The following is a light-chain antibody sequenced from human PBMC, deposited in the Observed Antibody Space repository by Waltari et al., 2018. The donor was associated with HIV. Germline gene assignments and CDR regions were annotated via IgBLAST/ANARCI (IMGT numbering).Light chain of an antibody. CDR1: ALTKQY. CDR2: KES. J-gene: IGLJ2*01. CDR3: QSADSSYTYPGVV. V-gene: IGLV3-25*03. Sequence: SYELPHTPSVSVSPGQAARITCSGAALTKQYAYWYRQTPGQAPVLEIYKESERPSGTPARFSGSSSGTTVTLTISGVQAEDEAAYYCQSADSSYTYPGVVFGGGTKLTVL.